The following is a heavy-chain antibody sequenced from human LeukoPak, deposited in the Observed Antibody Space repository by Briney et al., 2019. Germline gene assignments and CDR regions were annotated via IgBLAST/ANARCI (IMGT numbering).Heavy chain of an antibody. CDR3: ASLYDIVGTTVDY. V-gene: IGHV1-2*06. J-gene: IGHJ4*02. CDR1: GYTFTNYY. D-gene: IGHD1-26*01. CDR2: IDPNTGGT. Sequence: ASVKVSCKTSGYTFTNYYIHWVRQAPGQGLEWMGRIDPNTGGTKSAKNFQGRVTMTRDTSVSTAYMALSGLRSDDTAVYYCASLYDIVGTTVDYWGQGTLVTVSS.